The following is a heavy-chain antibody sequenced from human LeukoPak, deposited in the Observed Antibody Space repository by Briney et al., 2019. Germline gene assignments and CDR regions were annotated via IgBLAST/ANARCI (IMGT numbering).Heavy chain of an antibody. CDR1: GGTFSSYA. J-gene: IGHJ4*02. D-gene: IGHD1-26*01. Sequence: ASVKVSCKASGGTFSSYAISWVRQAPGQGLEWMGIINPSGGSTSYAQKFQGRVTMTRDTSTSTVYMELSSLRSEDTAVYYCAREATTGQDWGQGTLVTVSS. CDR3: AREATTGQD. V-gene: IGHV1-46*01. CDR2: INPSGGST.